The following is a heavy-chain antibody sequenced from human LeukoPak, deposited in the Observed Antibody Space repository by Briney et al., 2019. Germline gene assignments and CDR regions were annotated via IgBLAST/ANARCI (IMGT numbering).Heavy chain of an antibody. CDR3: ARVFFNYYDSSGYYLDY. CDR1: GFTFSSYG. J-gene: IGHJ4*02. D-gene: IGHD3-22*01. V-gene: IGHV3-33*01. CDR2: IWYDGSNK. Sequence: GGSLRLSCAASGFTFSSYGMHWVRQAPGKGLEWVAVIWYDGSNKYYADSVKGRFTISRDNSKNTLYLQMNSLRAEDTAVYYCARVFFNYYDSSGYYLDYWGQGTLVTVSS.